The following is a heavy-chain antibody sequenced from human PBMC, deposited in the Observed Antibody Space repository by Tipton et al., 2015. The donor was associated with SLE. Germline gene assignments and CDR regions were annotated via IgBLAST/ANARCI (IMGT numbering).Heavy chain of an antibody. D-gene: IGHD3-3*01. CDR3: ARRPDFWSGQRWFDP. V-gene: IGHV4-59*08. J-gene: IGHJ5*02. Sequence: LRLSCTVSGGSISSYYWSWIRQPPGKGLEWIGYIYYSGSTNYNPSLKSRVTISVDTSKNQFSLKLSSVTAADTAVYYCARRPDFWSGQRWFDPWGQGTLVTVSS. CDR2: IYYSGST. CDR1: GGSISSYY.